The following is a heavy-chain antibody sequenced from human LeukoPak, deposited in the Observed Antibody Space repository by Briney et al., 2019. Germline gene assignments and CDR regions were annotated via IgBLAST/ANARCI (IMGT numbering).Heavy chain of an antibody. CDR3: ASQGDFWSGKKNYFDY. J-gene: IGHJ4*02. Sequence: PGGSLRLSCAASGFIFSGYWMSWVRQAPGKGLEWVANIKQDGNEKYYVDSVKGRFTISRDNAETSLYLQMNSLRAEDTAVYYCASQGDFWSGKKNYFDYWGQGTLVIASS. CDR1: GFIFSGYW. V-gene: IGHV3-7*03. D-gene: IGHD3-3*01. CDR2: IKQDGNEK.